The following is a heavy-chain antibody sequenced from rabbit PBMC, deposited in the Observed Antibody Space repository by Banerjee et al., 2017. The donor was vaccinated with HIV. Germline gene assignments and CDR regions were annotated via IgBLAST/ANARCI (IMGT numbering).Heavy chain of an antibody. D-gene: IGHD8-1*01. CDR3: ARRDYGSSTYYDF. CDR1: GFSFSSGYD. Sequence: QEQLVESGGGLVKPGASLTLTCTASGFSFSSGYDMSWVRQAPGKGLEWIAYIYTGSSGNTYYATWAKGRFTISKTSSTTVTLHMTSLTAADTATYFCARRDYGSSTYYDFWGPGTLVTVS. CDR2: IYTGSSGNT. V-gene: IGHV1S45*01. J-gene: IGHJ6*01.